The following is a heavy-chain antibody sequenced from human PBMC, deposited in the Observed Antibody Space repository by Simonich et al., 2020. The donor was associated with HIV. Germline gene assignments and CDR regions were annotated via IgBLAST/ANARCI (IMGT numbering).Heavy chain of an antibody. V-gene: IGHV4-39*01. CDR1: GGSISSSSYY. CDR3: ASITGTTFRVSY. CDR2: IYYSGST. D-gene: IGHD1-7*01. Sequence: QLQLQESGPGLVKPSETLSLTCTVSGGSISSSSYYWGWIRQPPGKGLEWLGGIYYSGSTYYNPSLKSRVTISVDTSKNQFSLKLSSVTAADTAVYYCASITGTTFRVSYWGQGTLVTVSS. J-gene: IGHJ4*02.